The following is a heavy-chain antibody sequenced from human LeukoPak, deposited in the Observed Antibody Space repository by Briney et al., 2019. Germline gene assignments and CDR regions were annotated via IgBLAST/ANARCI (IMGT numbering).Heavy chain of an antibody. CDR2: IHHSGST. CDR3: TRHTPVRLSSGYYFGMDV. V-gene: IGHV4-59*01. J-gene: IGHJ6*02. Sequence: SETLSLTCTVSGGSISSYYWSWIRQPPGKGLEWIGYIHHSGSTNYNPSLKSRVTISVDTPKNQFSLKLNSVTAADTAVYFCTRHTPVRLSSGYYFGMDVWGQGTTVTVSS. CDR1: GGSISSYY.